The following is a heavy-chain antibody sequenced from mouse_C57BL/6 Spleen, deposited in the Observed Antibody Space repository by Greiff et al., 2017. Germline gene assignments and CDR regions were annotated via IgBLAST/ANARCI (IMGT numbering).Heavy chain of an antibody. D-gene: IGHD2-2*01. V-gene: IGHV1-50*01. CDR1: GYTFTSYW. CDR3: ARGTMVTTFDY. CDR2: IDPSDSYT. J-gene: IGHJ2*01. Sequence: QVQLQQPGAELVKPGASVKLSCKASGYTFTSYWMQWVKQRPGQGLEWIGEIDPSDSYTNYNQKFKGKATLTVDTSSSTAYMQLSSLTSEDSAVYYCARGTMVTTFDYWGQGTTLTVSS.